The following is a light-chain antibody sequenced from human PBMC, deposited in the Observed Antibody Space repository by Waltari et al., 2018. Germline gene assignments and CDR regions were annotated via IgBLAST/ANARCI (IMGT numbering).Light chain of an antibody. V-gene: IGLV1-36*01. J-gene: IGLJ2*01. Sequence: QSVLTQPPSVSEAPRQRVTISCSGSTSNIANNAVKWYQQLPGKAPKLLIYYDDLLPSGVSDRFSASKSGTSASLAISGLQSEDEADDYCSVWDDSLNGQVFGGGTKLTVL. CDR3: SVWDDSLNGQV. CDR1: TSNIANNA. CDR2: YDD.